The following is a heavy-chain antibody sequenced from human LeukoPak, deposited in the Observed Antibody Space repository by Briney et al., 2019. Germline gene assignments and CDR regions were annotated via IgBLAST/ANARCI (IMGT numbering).Heavy chain of an antibody. D-gene: IGHD4-17*01. CDR1: GYTFTGYY. CDR3: ARDQGLTTVTSCFDY. J-gene: IGHJ4*02. V-gene: IGHV1-2*02. Sequence: ASVKVSCKASGYTFTGYYMHWVRQAPGQGLEWMGWINPNSGGTNYAQKFQGRVTMTRDTSIGTAYMELSRLRSDDTAVYYCARDQGLTTVTSCFDYWGQGTLVTVSS. CDR2: INPNSGGT.